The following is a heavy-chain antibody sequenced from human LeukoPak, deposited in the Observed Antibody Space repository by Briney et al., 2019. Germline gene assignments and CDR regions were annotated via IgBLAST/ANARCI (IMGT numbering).Heavy chain of an antibody. CDR3: ARALRRIAVAGTSAVGY. CDR2: ISAYNGNT. D-gene: IGHD6-13*01. V-gene: IGHV1-18*04. CDR1: GYTFTGYY. Sequence: ASVKVSCKASGYTFTGYYMHWVRQAPGQGLEWMGWISAYNGNTNYAQKLQGRVTMTTDTSTSTAYMELRSLRSDDTAVYYCARALRRIAVAGTSAVGYWGQGTLVTVSS. J-gene: IGHJ4*02.